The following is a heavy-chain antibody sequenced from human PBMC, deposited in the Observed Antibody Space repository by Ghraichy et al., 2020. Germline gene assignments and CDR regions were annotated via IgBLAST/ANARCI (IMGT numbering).Heavy chain of an antibody. CDR3: VRAPSGSYDH. D-gene: IGHD1-26*01. V-gene: IGHV3-23*01. CDR1: GFTITNNG. Sequence: GGSLRLSCAASGFTITNNGMTWVRQPPGKGLEWVSGIGGSGSGSTFYAASVKGLFTSSRDNSKNTLYLQMNSLSAEDTAVYYCVRAPSGSYDHWGQGTLVSVA. CDR2: IGGSGSGST. J-gene: IGHJ4*02.